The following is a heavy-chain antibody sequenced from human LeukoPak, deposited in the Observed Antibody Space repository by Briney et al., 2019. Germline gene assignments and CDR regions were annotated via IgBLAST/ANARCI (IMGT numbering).Heavy chain of an antibody. J-gene: IGHJ4*02. Sequence: PGGSLRLSCAASGFTFSSYWMSWVRQAPGKGLEWVANIKQDGSEKYYVDSVKGRFTISRDNAKNSLYLQMNSLRAEDTAVYYCARAGPVYDILTGYCLFDYWGQGTLVTVSS. CDR1: GFTFSSYW. CDR3: ARAGPVYDILTGYCLFDY. D-gene: IGHD3-9*01. V-gene: IGHV3-7*01. CDR2: IKQDGSEK.